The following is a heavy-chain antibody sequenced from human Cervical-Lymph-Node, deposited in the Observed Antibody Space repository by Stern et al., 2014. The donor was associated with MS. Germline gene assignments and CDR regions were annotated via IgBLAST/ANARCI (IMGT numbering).Heavy chain of an antibody. J-gene: IGHJ4*02. D-gene: IGHD3-22*01. CDR2: ISWNSGSI. CDR3: AKDTEFRRWLLLPES. V-gene: IGHV3-9*01. CDR1: GFTFEDYA. Sequence: EVQLVESGGGLVQPGRSLRLSCAASGFTFEDYAMHWVRQVPGKGLEWVSGISWNSGSIGYADSVKGRFTISRDNAKNSLYLQMNSLRAEDTALYYCAKDTEFRRWLLLPESWGQGVLVTVAS.